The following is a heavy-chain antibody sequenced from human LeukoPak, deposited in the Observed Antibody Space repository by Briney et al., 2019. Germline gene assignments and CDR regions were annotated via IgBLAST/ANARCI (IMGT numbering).Heavy chain of an antibody. CDR2: TYYRSKWNN. CDR3: ARERYYFDY. Sequence: SQTLSLTCAISGDSVSSNSVAWNWIRQSPSRGLEWLGRTYYRSKWNNEYAESVRSRITINPDTSKNQFSLQLDPVTPEDTAVYYCARERYYFDYWGQGTLVTVSS. V-gene: IGHV6-1*01. CDR1: GDSVSSNSVA. J-gene: IGHJ4*02.